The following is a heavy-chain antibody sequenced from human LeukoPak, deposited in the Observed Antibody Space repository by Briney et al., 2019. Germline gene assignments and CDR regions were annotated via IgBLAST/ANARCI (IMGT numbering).Heavy chain of an antibody. CDR3: ARRGRTRYGIVGALCDY. J-gene: IGHJ4*02. CDR1: GGSISSYY. CDR2: IYYSGST. D-gene: IGHD1-26*01. V-gene: IGHV4-59*12. Sequence: SETLSLTCTVSGGSISSYYWSWIRQPPGKGLEWFGYIYYSGSTNYNPSLKSRVTISVDTSKNQFSLKLSSVTAADTAVYYCARRGRTRYGIVGALCDYWGQGTLVTVSS.